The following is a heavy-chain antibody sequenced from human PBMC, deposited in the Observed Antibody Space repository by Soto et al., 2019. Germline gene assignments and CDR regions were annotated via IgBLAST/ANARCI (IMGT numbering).Heavy chain of an antibody. CDR3: TPYNIYDQTFDY. Sequence: PGGSLRLSCAASGFLFSNAWMSWVRQSPGRGLEWVGRIKSIADGGTTDFAPPVKGRFTISRDDSKNTMYLQMNSLKTEDSAVYFCTPYNIYDQTFDYWGPGTLVTVSS. CDR1: GFLFSNAW. D-gene: IGHD4-4*01. CDR2: IKSIADGGTT. V-gene: IGHV3-15*01. J-gene: IGHJ4*02.